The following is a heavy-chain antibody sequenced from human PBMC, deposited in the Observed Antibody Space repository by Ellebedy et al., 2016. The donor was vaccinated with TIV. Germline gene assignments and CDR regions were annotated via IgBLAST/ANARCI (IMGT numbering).Heavy chain of an antibody. V-gene: IGHV3-23*01. D-gene: IGHD4-23*01. CDR2: VSNSGDST. CDR3: SFKGVATRVY. Sequence: GESLKISCAASGFTFTNYAMNWVRQAPGKGLEGVSAVSNSGDSTYYADSVKGRFTISRDNSKNTLYLQMSILRAEDTAVYYCSFKGVATRVYWGQGTLVTVSS. CDR1: GFTFTNYA. J-gene: IGHJ4*02.